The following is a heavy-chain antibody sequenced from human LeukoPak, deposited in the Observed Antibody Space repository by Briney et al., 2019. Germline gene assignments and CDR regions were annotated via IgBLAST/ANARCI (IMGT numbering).Heavy chain of an antibody. J-gene: IGHJ4*02. Sequence: PGRSLRLSCAASGFTFSSFAMHWVRQAPGKGLDWVAVISYDGLNKYSADSVKGRFTISRDNSKNTLYLQMTSLRAEDTAVYYCARDQMIAAAGLAYWGQGTLVTVSS. CDR1: GFTFSSFA. V-gene: IGHV3-30-3*01. CDR2: ISYDGLNK. D-gene: IGHD6-13*01. CDR3: ARDQMIAAAGLAY.